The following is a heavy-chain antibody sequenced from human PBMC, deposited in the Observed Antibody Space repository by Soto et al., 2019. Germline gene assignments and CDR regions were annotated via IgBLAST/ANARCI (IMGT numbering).Heavy chain of an antibody. Sequence: QVQLQESGPGLVKPSQTLSLTCTVSGGSISSGNYYWSWIRQPPGKGLEWIGFISYSGSTYYSTFLKSRVNISVDTSKSQFSLNLSFVTGADTSVYYCATMGTPATGLYFFDYWGQGSLVTVSS. CDR3: ATMGTPATGLYFFDY. CDR1: GGSISSGNYY. V-gene: IGHV4-30-4*01. J-gene: IGHJ4*02. D-gene: IGHD2-15*01. CDR2: ISYSGST.